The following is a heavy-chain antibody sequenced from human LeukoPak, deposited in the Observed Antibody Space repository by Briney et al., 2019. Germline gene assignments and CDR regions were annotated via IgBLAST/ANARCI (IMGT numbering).Heavy chain of an antibody. CDR1: GITFSSYT. J-gene: IGHJ5*02. Sequence: PGGSLRLSCVASGITFSSYTVNWIRQAPGKGLEWVSSISSSSNYMYYVDSAKGRFTISRDNAKNSLYLQMNRLRAEDTAVYYCARGRGSCNRASCHPGWFDPWGEGTLVTVSS. V-gene: IGHV3-21*01. CDR2: ISSSSNYM. D-gene: IGHD2-2*01. CDR3: ARGRGSCNRASCHPGWFDP.